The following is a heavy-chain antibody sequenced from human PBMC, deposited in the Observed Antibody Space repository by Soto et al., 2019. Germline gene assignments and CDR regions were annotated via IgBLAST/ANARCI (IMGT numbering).Heavy chain of an antibody. CDR3: AREGYYYGSGSYSPPRYYGMDV. V-gene: IGHV1-18*01. Sequence: QIQLVQSGAEVKKAGASVKVSCKASGYTFTNYGISWVRQALGQGLEWMGWISAYNDNTNYGQKFQGRVTLTTDTSTRTAYMELRSLTSDDTAVYYCAREGYYYGSGSYSPPRYYGMDVWGQGTTVTVFS. CDR1: GYTFTNYG. D-gene: IGHD3-10*01. J-gene: IGHJ6*02. CDR2: ISAYNDNT.